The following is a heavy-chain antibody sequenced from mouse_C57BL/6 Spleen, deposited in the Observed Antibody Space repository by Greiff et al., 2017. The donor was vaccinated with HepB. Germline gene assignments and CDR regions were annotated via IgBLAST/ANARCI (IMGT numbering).Heavy chain of an antibody. J-gene: IGHJ4*01. V-gene: IGHV1-4*01. CDR1: GYTFTSYT. Sequence: QVQLQQSGAELARPGASVKMSCKASGYTFTSYTMHWVKQRPGQGLEWIGYINPSSGYTKYNQKFKDKATLTADKSSSTAYMQLSSLTSEDSAVYYCARSDYGNYDYYAMDYWGQGTSVTVSS. CDR2: INPSSGYT. CDR3: ARSDYGNYDYYAMDY. D-gene: IGHD2-1*01.